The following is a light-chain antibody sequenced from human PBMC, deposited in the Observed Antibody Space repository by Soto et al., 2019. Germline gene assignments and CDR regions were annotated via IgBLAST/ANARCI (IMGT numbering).Light chain of an antibody. CDR2: ASS. J-gene: IGKJ4*01. Sequence: DIQLTQSPSFLSASVGDRVTITCRASQGISSYLAWYQQKPGKAPNLLIYASSSLQSGVPSRFSGSGSGTEFTLTISGLQHEDFASYYCQQRNSYPLTFGGGTKVEIK. V-gene: IGKV1-9*01. CDR1: QGISSY. CDR3: QQRNSYPLT.